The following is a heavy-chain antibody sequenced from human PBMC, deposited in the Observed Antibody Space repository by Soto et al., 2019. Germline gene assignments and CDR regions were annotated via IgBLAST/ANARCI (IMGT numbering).Heavy chain of an antibody. D-gene: IGHD5-18*01. CDR3: ARVKYIPPYYYYYGMDV. CDR1: GYTFTSYG. Sequence: QVQLVQSGAEVKKPGASVKGSCKASGYTFTSYGITWVRQAPGQVREWMGWISTYNGNTNYAQKLQGRVTMTTDTSTSPAYMKLRSLRSDDTAVYYCARVKYIPPYYYYYGMDVWGQGTTVTVSS. CDR2: ISTYNGNT. J-gene: IGHJ6*02. V-gene: IGHV1-18*01.